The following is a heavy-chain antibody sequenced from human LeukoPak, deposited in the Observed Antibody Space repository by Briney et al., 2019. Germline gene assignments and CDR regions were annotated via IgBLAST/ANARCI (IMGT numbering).Heavy chain of an antibody. V-gene: IGHV6-1*01. CDR2: TYYRSKWYN. D-gene: IGHD4-17*01. CDR3: ARDSDYYGDYEKVFDY. J-gene: IGHJ4*02. CDR1: GDSVSSNSAA. Sequence: SQTLPLTCAISGDSVSSNSAAWNWIRQSPSRGLEWLGRTYYRSKWYNDYAVSVKSRITINPDTSKNQFSLQLNSVTPEDTAVYYCARDSDYYGDYEKVFDYWGQGTLVTVSS.